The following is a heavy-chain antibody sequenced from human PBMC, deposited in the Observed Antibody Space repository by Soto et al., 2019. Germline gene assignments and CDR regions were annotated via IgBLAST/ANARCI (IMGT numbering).Heavy chain of an antibody. J-gene: IGHJ4*02. Sequence: EVQLVESGGGLVQPGGSLRLSCAASGFTFNDYSITWVRQAPGKGLEWVSSISSTSSYIYYADSVKGRFTISRDNAKNSLYLQMDSLRAEDTAVYYCARKGPDYYDSSGFFDYWGQGTLVTVSS. V-gene: IGHV3-21*01. CDR1: GFTFNDYS. CDR3: ARKGPDYYDSSGFFDY. CDR2: ISSTSSYI. D-gene: IGHD3-22*01.